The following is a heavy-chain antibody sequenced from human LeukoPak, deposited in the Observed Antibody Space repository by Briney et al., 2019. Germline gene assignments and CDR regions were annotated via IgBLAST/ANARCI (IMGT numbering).Heavy chain of an antibody. CDR2: IYNDGST. V-gene: IGHV3-66*02. D-gene: IGHD1-1*01. CDR1: GFTFASYA. Sequence: GGSLRLSCAASGFTFASYAMSWVRQAQGKGLEWVSSIYNDGSTVYADSVKGRFTISRDNSKNTLYLQMNSLRGDDTSVYYCAKIDMWNPAYWGQGTLVTVSS. J-gene: IGHJ4*02. CDR3: AKIDMWNPAY.